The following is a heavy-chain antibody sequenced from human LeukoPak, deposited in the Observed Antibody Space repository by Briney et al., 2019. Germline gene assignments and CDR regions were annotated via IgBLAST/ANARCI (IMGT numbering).Heavy chain of an antibody. D-gene: IGHD1-1*01. V-gene: IGHV1-69*13. CDR3: ASSRGTTGSWFDP. Sequence: SVTVSCKASGGTFSSYAISWVRQAPGQGLEWMGGIIPIFGTANYAQKFQGRVTITADESTSTAYMELSSLRSEDTAVYYCASSRGTTGSWFDPWGQGTLVTVSS. J-gene: IGHJ5*02. CDR1: GGTFSSYA. CDR2: IIPIFGTA.